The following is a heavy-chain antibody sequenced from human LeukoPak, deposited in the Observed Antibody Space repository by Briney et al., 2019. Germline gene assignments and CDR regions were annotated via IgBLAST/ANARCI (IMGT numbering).Heavy chain of an antibody. D-gene: IGHD3-22*01. J-gene: IGHJ4*02. Sequence: PGGSLRLSCAASGFTFSSYTMHWIRQAPGKGLEWVSSISGSNSYIFYADSVKGRFTVSRDNAKNSLYLQMNSLRAEDTAVYYCARTRITMIVGLASRFDYWGQGTLVTVSS. CDR2: ISGSNSYI. CDR1: GFTFSSYT. CDR3: ARTRITMIVGLASRFDY. V-gene: IGHV3-21*01.